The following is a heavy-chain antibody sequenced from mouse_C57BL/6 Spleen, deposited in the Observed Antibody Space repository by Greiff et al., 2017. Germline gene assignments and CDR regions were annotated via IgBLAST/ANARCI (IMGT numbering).Heavy chain of an antibody. Sequence: VQLQQSGASVKISCKASGYAFSSYWMNWVKQRPGKGLEWIGQIYPGDGDTNYNGKFKGKATLTADKSSSTAYMQLSSLTSEDSAVYFCARYYYGSNYAMDYWGQGTSVTVSS. D-gene: IGHD1-1*01. V-gene: IGHV1-80*01. CDR2: IYPGDGDT. CDR3: ARYYYGSNYAMDY. J-gene: IGHJ4*01. CDR1: GYAFSSYW.